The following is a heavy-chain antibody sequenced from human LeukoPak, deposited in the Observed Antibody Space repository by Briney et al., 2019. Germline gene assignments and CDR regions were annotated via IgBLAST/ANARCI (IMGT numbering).Heavy chain of an antibody. V-gene: IGHV1-2*04. Sequence: ASVKVSCKASGYTFTGYYMHWVRQAPGQGLEWMGWINPNSGGTNYAQKFQGWVTMTRDTSISTAYMELSRLRSDDTAVYYCARVRFSYYYDSSGYYYGPDAFDIWGQGTTVTVSS. J-gene: IGHJ3*02. CDR1: GYTFTGYY. CDR3: ARVRFSYYYDSSGYYYGPDAFDI. CDR2: INPNSGGT. D-gene: IGHD3-22*01.